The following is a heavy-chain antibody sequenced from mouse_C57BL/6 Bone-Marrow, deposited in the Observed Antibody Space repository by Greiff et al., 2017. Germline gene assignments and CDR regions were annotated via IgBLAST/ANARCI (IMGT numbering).Heavy chain of an antibody. Sequence: QVTLKVSGPGILPSSQTLTLTCSFSGFSLSTSGMGVSWIRQPSGKGLEWLAHIYWDDDNRYNPSLKRRLLISKETTRNQVFLKITSVDTADTATYACARFITTVPMWYFDYWGQGTTLTVSS. V-gene: IGHV8-12*01. J-gene: IGHJ2*01. CDR3: ARFITTVPMWYFDY. CDR2: IYWDDDN. D-gene: IGHD1-1*01. CDR1: GFSLSTSGMG.